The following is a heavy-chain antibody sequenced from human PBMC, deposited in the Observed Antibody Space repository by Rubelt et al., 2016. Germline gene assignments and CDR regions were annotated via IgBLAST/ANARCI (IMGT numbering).Heavy chain of an antibody. CDR3: SRAERWLQGGDYYYAMDV. CDR2: ISDSGST. J-gene: IGHJ6*02. V-gene: IGHV4-59*01. CDR1: RDSISSYY. D-gene: IGHD5-24*01. Sequence: VHLQESGPGLVRPSETLSLTCTVSRDSISSYYWSWIRQPPGTGLEWIGCISDSGSTNYNPSLKSRITISVDMSKKQFSLRLSAGTAADTAVDFCSRAERWLQGGDYYYAMDVWGQGTTVTVSS.